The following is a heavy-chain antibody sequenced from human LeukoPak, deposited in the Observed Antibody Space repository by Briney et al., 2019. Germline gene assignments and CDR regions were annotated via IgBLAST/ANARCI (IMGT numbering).Heavy chain of an antibody. CDR1: GFNVSSSF. Sequence: PGGSLRLSCAASGFNVSSSFMSWVRQAPGRGLEWVSVIYSGGSTFYTDSVKGRFTTSRDNSRNTLYLQMNSLRVEDTAMYYCASEPRRVGTTTAYWGQGTLVTVSS. CDR2: IYSGGST. J-gene: IGHJ4*02. D-gene: IGHD1-26*01. V-gene: IGHV3-53*01. CDR3: ASEPRRVGTTTAY.